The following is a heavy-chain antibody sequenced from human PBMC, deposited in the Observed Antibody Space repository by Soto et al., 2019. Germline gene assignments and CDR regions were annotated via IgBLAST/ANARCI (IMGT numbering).Heavy chain of an antibody. CDR2: IIPIFGTA. J-gene: IGHJ6*02. Sequence: QVQLVQSGAEVKKPGSSVKVSCKASGGTFSSYAISWVRQAPGQGLEWMGGIIPIFGTANYAQKFQGRVTITADESTSTAYMELSSRRSEDTAVYYCARVWESQQLELGDGMDGWGQGTTVTVSS. D-gene: IGHD6-13*01. CDR3: ARVWESQQLELGDGMDG. V-gene: IGHV1-69*01. CDR1: GGTFSSYA.